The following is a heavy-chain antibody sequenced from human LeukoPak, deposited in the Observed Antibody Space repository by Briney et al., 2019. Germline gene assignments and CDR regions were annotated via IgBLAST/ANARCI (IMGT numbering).Heavy chain of an antibody. Sequence: SVKVSCEASGGTFSSYTISWVRQAPGQGLEWMGRIIPILGIANYAQKFQGRVTITADKSTSTAYMELSSLRSEDTAVYYCARGGVYGGTLDYWGQGTLVTVSS. D-gene: IGHD4-23*01. J-gene: IGHJ4*02. CDR1: GGTFSSYT. CDR3: ARGGVYGGTLDY. CDR2: IIPILGIA. V-gene: IGHV1-69*02.